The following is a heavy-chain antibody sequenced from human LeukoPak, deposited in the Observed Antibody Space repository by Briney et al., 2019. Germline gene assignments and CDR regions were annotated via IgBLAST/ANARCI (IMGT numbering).Heavy chain of an antibody. J-gene: IGHJ5*02. CDR1: GGTFSSYA. V-gene: IGHV1-69*13. CDR2: IIPIFGTA. CDR3: ARGELGDPRTYNWFDL. D-gene: IGHD1-7*01. Sequence: SVKVSCKASGGTFSSYAISWVRQAPGQGLEWMGGIIPIFGTANYAQKFQGRVTITADESTSTAYMELSSLRSEDTAVYYCARGELGDPRTYNWFDLWGQGTLVTVSS.